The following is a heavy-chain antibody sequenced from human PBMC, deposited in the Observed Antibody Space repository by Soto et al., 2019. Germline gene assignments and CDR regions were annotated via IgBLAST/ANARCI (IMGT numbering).Heavy chain of an antibody. CDR2: INHSGRT. CDR1: NGAVSGYY. CDR3: ARWWKFSANCDY. J-gene: IGHJ4*02. V-gene: IGHV4-34*01. Sequence: QVQLHQWGAGLLKPSETLSLTCAVYNGAVSGYYWSWIRQPPGKGLEWIGEINHSGRTNYNPSLKSRVTISIDTSKNQFSLDVMSVTAADTAVYYCARWWKFSANCDYWGQGALVTVST. D-gene: IGHD2-15*01.